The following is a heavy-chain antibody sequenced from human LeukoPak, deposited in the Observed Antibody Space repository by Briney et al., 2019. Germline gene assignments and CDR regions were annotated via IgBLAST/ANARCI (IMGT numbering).Heavy chain of an antibody. V-gene: IGHV4-34*01. CDR3: ARRVVRNHYGSGSKYYYYYYTDV. D-gene: IGHD3-10*01. Sequence: GSLRLSCAASGFTFGNAWMTWVRQAPGKGLEWIGEIYHSGSTNYNPSLKSRVTISLDTSKSHFSLKLSSVTAADTAMYYCARRVVRNHYGSGSKYYYYYYTDVWDKGTTVTISS. CDR1: GFTFGNAW. J-gene: IGHJ6*03. CDR2: IYHSGST.